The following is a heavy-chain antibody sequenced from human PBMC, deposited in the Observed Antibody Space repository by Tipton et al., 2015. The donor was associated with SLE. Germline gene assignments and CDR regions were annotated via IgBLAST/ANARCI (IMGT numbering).Heavy chain of an antibody. CDR2: INHSGST. Sequence: LRLSCAVYGGSFSGYYWSWVRQPPGKGLEWIGEINHSGSTNYNPSLKSRVTISVDASKNQISLNLKSATAADTAVYYCARVLLGLGLIGCWYFDLWGRGTLVTVSS. D-gene: IGHD1-26*01. CDR3: ARVLLGLGLIGCWYFDL. CDR1: GGSFSGYY. V-gene: IGHV4-34*01. J-gene: IGHJ2*01.